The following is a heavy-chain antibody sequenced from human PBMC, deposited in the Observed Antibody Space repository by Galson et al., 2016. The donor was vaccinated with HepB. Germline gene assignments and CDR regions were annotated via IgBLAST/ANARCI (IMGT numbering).Heavy chain of an antibody. CDR1: GFHFSSYA. CDR3: AKYPYYFHSSGFWSDY. CDR2: ISGGGGST. Sequence: SLRLSCAASGFHFSSYAMSWVRQAPGKGLDWVSSISGGGGSTYYADSVKGRFTISRDNSKNTLYLQMNSLRAEDKAVYYCAKYPYYFHSSGFWSDYWGQGTLVTVSS. J-gene: IGHJ4*02. D-gene: IGHD3-22*01. V-gene: IGHV3-23*01.